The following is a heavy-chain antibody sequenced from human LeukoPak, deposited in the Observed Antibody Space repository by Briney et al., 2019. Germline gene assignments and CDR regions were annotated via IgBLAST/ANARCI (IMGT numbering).Heavy chain of an antibody. CDR2: INSDGSST. CDR3: ARAIRGIAVAATAIDY. CDR1: GFSFISYW. V-gene: IGHV3-74*01. Sequence: GGSLRLSCAASGFSFISYWMHWVRQAPGKGLVWVSRINSDGSSTSYADSVKGRFTISRDNAKNTLYLQMNSLRAGDTAVYYCARAIRGIAVAATAIDYWGQGTLVTVSS. J-gene: IGHJ4*02. D-gene: IGHD6-19*01.